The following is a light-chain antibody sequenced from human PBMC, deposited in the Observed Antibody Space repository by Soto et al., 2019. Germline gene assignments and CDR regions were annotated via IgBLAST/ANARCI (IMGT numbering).Light chain of an antibody. CDR2: NDY. CDR3: ASWDDSLNGFVV. V-gene: IGLV1-44*01. CDR1: SSNIGSNT. J-gene: IGLJ2*01. Sequence: QSVLTQPPSASGTPGQRVTISCSGSSSNIGSNTVNWYQQLPGTAPKLLIYNDYQRPSGVPDRFSGSKSGTSASLAISGLHSEDEADYSCASWDDSLNGFVVLGGGTKVTVL.